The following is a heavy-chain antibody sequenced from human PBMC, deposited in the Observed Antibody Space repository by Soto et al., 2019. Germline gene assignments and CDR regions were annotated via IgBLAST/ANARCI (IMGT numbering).Heavy chain of an antibody. D-gene: IGHD2-15*01. CDR1: GFTFSTYA. CDR3: ARDLPQYCSAGSCYPDS. V-gene: IGHV3-30-3*01. Sequence: GGSLRLSCAASGFTFSTYAMHWVRQAPGKGLAWVAIISYHGSNKYYADSVKGRFTISRGDPNNTLYLQMNSLRPEDTAVYYCARDLPQYCSAGSCYPDSWGQGTLVTVSS. J-gene: IGHJ4*02. CDR2: ISYHGSNK.